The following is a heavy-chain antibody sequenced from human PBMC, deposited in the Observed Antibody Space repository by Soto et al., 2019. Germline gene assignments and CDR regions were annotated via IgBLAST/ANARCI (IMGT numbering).Heavy chain of an antibody. CDR3: ARDGREATGMDV. Sequence: SETLSLTCTVSGGSISSHYWSWVRQAPGKGLEWIGHIYYRGSTTYNPSLRSRSTISVDTSNNQFSLKLNSVTTADTAVYYCARDGREATGMDVWGQGTKVTVS. D-gene: IGHD1-26*01. J-gene: IGHJ6*02. CDR1: GGSISSHY. V-gene: IGHV4-59*11. CDR2: IYYRGST.